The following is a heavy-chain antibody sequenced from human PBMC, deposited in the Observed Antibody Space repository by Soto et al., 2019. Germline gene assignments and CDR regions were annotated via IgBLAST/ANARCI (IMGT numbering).Heavy chain of an antibody. J-gene: IGHJ6*02. CDR2: IIPISGTA. CDR3: ARSQGSSTSLEIYYYYNYGIDV. CDR1: GGTFSSYA. Sequence: QVQLVQSGAEVKKPGSSVKVSCKASGGTFSSYAISWVRQAPGQGLEWMGGIIPISGTANYAQKFQGRVTITADESTSTAYMVLSSLRSEDTAVYYYARSQGSSTSLEIYYYYNYGIDVWGQGTTVTVSS. D-gene: IGHD2-2*01. V-gene: IGHV1-69*01.